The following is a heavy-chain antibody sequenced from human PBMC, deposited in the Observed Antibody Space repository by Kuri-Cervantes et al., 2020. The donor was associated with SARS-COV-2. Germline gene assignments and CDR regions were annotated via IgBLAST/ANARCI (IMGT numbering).Heavy chain of an antibody. CDR3: ARDSYYYYGMDV. Sequence: GSLRLSCAVYGGSFSGYYWSWIRQPPGKGLEWIGEINHSGSTNYNPSLKSRVTISVDTSKNQFSLKLSSVTAADTAVYYCARDSYYYYGMDVWGQGTTVTVSS. J-gene: IGHJ6*02. V-gene: IGHV4-34*01. CDR2: INHSGST. CDR1: GGSFSGYY.